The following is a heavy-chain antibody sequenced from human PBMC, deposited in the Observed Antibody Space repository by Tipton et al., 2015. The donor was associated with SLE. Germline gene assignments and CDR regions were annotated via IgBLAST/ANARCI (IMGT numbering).Heavy chain of an antibody. V-gene: IGHV4-4*07. CDR3: ARHGIVVVPAARKNWFDP. CDR2: IYTSGST. Sequence: TLSLTCTVSGGSISSYYWSWIRQPAGKGLEWIGRIYTSGSTNYNPSLKSRVTMSVDTSKNQFSLKLSSVTAADTAVYYCARHGIVVVPAARKNWFDPWGQGTLVTVSS. J-gene: IGHJ5*02. D-gene: IGHD2-2*01. CDR1: GGSISSYY.